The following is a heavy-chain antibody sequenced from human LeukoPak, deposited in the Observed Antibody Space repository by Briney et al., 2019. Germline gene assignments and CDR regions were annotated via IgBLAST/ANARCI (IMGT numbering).Heavy chain of an antibody. Sequence: GASVKVSCKASGYTFSGSHIHWVRQAPGQGLEWMGRINPNSGDTNFAQTFQGRVTMTRDTSITTAYMELSSLTSDDTAVYFCARSAEHCNNGVCFTDYYMDVWGKGTTVTVSS. CDR3: ARSAEHCNNGVCFTDYYMDV. V-gene: IGHV1-2*06. CDR1: GYTFSGSH. CDR2: INPNSGDT. J-gene: IGHJ6*03. D-gene: IGHD2-8*01.